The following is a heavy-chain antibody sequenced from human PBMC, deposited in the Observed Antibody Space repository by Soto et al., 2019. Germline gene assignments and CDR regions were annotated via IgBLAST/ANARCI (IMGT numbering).Heavy chain of an antibody. CDR3: ARDVHIAAAGTSPFDY. J-gene: IGHJ4*02. CDR1: GFTFSSSA. CDR2: ISGSGGGT. V-gene: IGHV3-23*01. Sequence: PGGSLRLSCAASGFTFSSSAMSWVRQAPGKGLEWVSAISGSGGGTYYADSVKGRFTISRDNSKNTLYLQMNSLRAEDTAVYYCARDVHIAAAGTSPFDYWGQGTLVTVSS. D-gene: IGHD6-13*01.